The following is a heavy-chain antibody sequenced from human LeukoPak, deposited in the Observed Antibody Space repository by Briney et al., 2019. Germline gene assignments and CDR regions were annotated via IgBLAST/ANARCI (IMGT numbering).Heavy chain of an antibody. V-gene: IGHV3-48*01. J-gene: IGHJ6*02. CDR3: ARVFQEAVVLHTGTAYYYGMDV. CDR1: GFTFSDYS. CDR2: IVGSSGSTM. Sequence: GGSLRLSCTASGFTFSDYSMNWVRQAPGKGLEWVSYIVGSSGSTMYYADSVKGRFTISRDDAKNSLYLQMNSLRAEDTALHYCARVFQEAVVLHTGTAYYYGMDVWGQGTTVTVSS. D-gene: IGHD2-15*01.